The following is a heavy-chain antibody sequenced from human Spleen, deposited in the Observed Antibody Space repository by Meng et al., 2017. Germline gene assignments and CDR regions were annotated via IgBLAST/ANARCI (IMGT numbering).Heavy chain of an antibody. CDR3: ARWRGDSDFDY. V-gene: IGHV1-2*06. CDR1: GYTLTDYY. CDR2: INPNSGGT. J-gene: IGHJ4*02. D-gene: IGHD2-21*02. Sequence: QVQLVQSGAEVKKPGDSVKVSCRASGYTLTDYYMHWVRQAPGQGLEWMGRINPNSGGTDYAQKFQGRVTMTRDTSINTAYMELSRLRSAADTAVYYCARWRGDSDFDYWGQGTLVTVSS.